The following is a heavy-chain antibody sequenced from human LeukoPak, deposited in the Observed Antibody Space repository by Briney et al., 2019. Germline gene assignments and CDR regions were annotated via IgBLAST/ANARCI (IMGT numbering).Heavy chain of an antibody. V-gene: IGHV4-59*01. Sequence: PSETLSLTCTVSGGSISSYYWSWIRQPPGKGLEWIGYIYYSGSTNYNPSLKSRVTISVDTSKNQFSLKLSSVTAADTAVYYCARDDVGYSWSDIWGQGTMVTVSS. CDR2: IYYSGST. D-gene: IGHD1-1*01. CDR1: GGSISSYY. J-gene: IGHJ3*02. CDR3: ARDDVGYSWSDI.